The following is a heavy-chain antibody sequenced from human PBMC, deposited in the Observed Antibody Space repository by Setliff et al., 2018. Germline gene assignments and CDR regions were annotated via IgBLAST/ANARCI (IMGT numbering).Heavy chain of an antibody. D-gene: IGHD6-19*01. J-gene: IGHJ6*02. Sequence: SETLSLTCAVSGGSISSSNWWSWVRQPPGKGLEWIGEIYHSGSTNYNPSLKSRVTISVDKSKNQFSLKLSSVTAADTAVYYCASHSSGWYRGGYGMDVWGQGTTVTVS. V-gene: IGHV4-4*02. CDR1: GGSISSSNW. CDR2: IYHSGST. CDR3: ASHSSGWYRGGYGMDV.